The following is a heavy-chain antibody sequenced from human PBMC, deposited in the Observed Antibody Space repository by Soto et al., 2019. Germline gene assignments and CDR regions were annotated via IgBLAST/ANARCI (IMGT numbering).Heavy chain of an antibody. J-gene: IGHJ6*02. CDR2: ISSSSSYI. CDR3: ARDRDYYDSSGDGPYYYYYGMDV. CDR1: GFTFSSYS. Sequence: EVQLVESGGGLVKPGGSLRLSCAASGFTFSSYSMNWVRQAPGKGLEWVSSISSSSSYIYYADSVKGRFTISRDNAKNSLYRQMNSLRAEDTAVYYCARDRDYYDSSGDGPYYYYYGMDVWRQGTTVTVSS. V-gene: IGHV3-21*01. D-gene: IGHD3-22*01.